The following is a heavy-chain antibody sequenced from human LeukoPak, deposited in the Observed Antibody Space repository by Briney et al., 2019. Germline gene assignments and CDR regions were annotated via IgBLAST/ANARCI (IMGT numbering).Heavy chain of an antibody. Sequence: GGSLRLSCAASGFTVSSNYMSWVRQAPGKGLEWVAFIRYDGSNKYYADSVKGRFTISRDNSKNTLYLQMNSLRAEDTAVYYCAKDLIMFIAAAGTAGWGQGTLVTVSS. CDR1: GFTVSSNY. D-gene: IGHD6-13*01. J-gene: IGHJ4*02. V-gene: IGHV3-30*02. CDR3: AKDLIMFIAAAGTAG. CDR2: IRYDGSNK.